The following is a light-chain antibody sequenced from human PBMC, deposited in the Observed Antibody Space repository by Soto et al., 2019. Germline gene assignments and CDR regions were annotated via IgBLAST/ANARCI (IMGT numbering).Light chain of an antibody. CDR3: QQYNSYLWT. CDR2: KAS. V-gene: IGKV1-5*03. J-gene: IGKJ1*01. Sequence: DIPMTQSPSTLSASVGDRVTITCRASQSISSWLAWYQQKPGKAPKLLIYKASSLESGVPSRFSGSGSGTEFTLTISSLQPDDFATYYCQQYNSYLWTFGQGTKVELK. CDR1: QSISSW.